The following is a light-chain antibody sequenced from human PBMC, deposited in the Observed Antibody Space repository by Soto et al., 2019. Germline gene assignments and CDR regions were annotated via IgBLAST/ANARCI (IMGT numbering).Light chain of an antibody. V-gene: IGKV1-9*01. CDR1: QVINSY. Sequence: DIQLTQSPSFLSASVGDRVTITCRASQVINSYLAWYQQKPGKAPNLLIYAASTLQTGVPSRFSGSGSGTEFTLTISSLQPEDFATYYCQQLNSSPITFGQGTRLEIK. CDR3: QQLNSSPIT. CDR2: AAS. J-gene: IGKJ5*01.